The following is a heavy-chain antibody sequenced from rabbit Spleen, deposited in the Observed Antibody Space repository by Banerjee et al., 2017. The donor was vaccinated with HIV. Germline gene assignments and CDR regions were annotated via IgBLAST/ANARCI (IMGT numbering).Heavy chain of an antibody. J-gene: IGHJ6*01. CDR2: IAGSSSGFT. V-gene: IGHV1S45*01. D-gene: IGHD1-1*01. CDR3: ARDTSSSFSSYGMDL. CDR1: GFSFSDRDV. Sequence: QEQLEESGGGLVKPEGSLTLTCKASGFSFSDRDVMCWVRQAPGKGLEWIACIAGSSSGFTYSATWAKGRFTCSKTSSTTVTLQMTRLTAADTATYFCARDTSSSFSSYGMDLWGPGTLVTVS.